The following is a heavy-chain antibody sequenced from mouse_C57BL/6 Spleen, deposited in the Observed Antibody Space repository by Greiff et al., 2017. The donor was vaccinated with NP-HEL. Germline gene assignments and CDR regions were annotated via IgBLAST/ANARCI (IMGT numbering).Heavy chain of an antibody. D-gene: IGHD2-2*01. CDR1: GYTFTSYW. CDR2: IYPGSGST. V-gene: IGHV1-55*01. Sequence: QVQLKESGAELVKPGASVKMSCKASGYTFTSYWITWVKQRPGQGLEWIGDIYPGSGSTNYNEKFKSKATLTVDTSSSTAYMQLSSLTSEDSAVYYCARRMGMVTDAWFAYWGQGTLVTVSA. CDR3: ARRMGMVTDAWFAY. J-gene: IGHJ3*01.